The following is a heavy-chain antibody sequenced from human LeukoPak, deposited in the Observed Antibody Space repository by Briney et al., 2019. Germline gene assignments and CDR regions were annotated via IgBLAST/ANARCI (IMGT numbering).Heavy chain of an antibody. D-gene: IGHD5-12*01. CDR1: GGSFSGYY. Sequence: SETLSLTCAVYGGSFSGYYWSWIRQPPGKGLEWIGSIYYSGSTYYNPSLKSRVTISVDTSKNQFSLKLSSVTAADTAVYYCARGWLRPYTYYFDYWGQGTLVTVSS. CDR3: ARGWLRPYTYYFDY. CDR2: IYYSGST. J-gene: IGHJ4*02. V-gene: IGHV4-34*01.